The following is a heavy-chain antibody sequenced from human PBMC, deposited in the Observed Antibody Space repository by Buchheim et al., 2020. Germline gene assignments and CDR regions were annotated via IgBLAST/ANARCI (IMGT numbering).Heavy chain of an antibody. CDR2: ISGSGGST. CDR3: AKSGFGELITDGWFDP. V-gene: IGHV3-23*01. Sequence: EVQLLESGGGLVQPGGSLRLSCAASGFTFSSYAMSWVRQAPGKGLEWVSAISGSGGSTYYADSVKGRFTISRANSKNTRYLQMNSLRAEDTAVYYCAKSGFGELITDGWFDPWGQGTL. CDR1: GFTFSSYA. J-gene: IGHJ5*02. D-gene: IGHD3-10*01.